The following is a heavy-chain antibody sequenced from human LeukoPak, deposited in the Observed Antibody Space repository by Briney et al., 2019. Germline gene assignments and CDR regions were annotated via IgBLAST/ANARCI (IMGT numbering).Heavy chain of an antibody. Sequence: SETLSLTCTVSGGSISSYYWSWIRQPPGKGLEWIGYIYYSGSTNYNPSLKSRVTISVDTSKNQFSLKLSSVTAADTAVYYCARGGYYYDSRPFEYWGQGILVTVSS. D-gene: IGHD3-22*01. CDR3: ARGGYYYDSRPFEY. J-gene: IGHJ4*02. CDR2: IYYSGST. V-gene: IGHV4-59*01. CDR1: GGSISSYY.